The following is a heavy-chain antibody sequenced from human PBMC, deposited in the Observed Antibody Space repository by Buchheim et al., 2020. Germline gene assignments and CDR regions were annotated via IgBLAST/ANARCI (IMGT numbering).Heavy chain of an antibody. CDR2: IYYSGST. CDR1: GGSISSGGYY. J-gene: IGHJ6*02. CDR3: ARDPGSYYDSSGYSGSYYYGMDV. V-gene: IGHV4-31*03. Sequence: QVQLQESGPGLVKPSQTLSLTCTVSGGSISSGGYYWSWIRQHPGKGLEWIGYIYYSGSTYYNPSLKSRVTISVDTFKNQFSLKLSSVTAADTAVYYCARDPGSYYDSSGYSGSYYYGMDVWGQGTT. D-gene: IGHD3-22*01.